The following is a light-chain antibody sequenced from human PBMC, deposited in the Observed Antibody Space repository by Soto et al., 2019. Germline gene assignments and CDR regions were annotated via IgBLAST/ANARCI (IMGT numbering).Light chain of an antibody. Sequence: EIVMNQSPSTLSVSPGERATLYCRASQSVSSNLAWYQQKPGQAPRLLIYGASTRATGIPARFSGSGSGTEFTLTISSLQSEDFAVYYCQQYNNWPRTFGQGTKVDI. J-gene: IGKJ1*01. CDR2: GAS. CDR1: QSVSSN. V-gene: IGKV3-15*01. CDR3: QQYNNWPRT.